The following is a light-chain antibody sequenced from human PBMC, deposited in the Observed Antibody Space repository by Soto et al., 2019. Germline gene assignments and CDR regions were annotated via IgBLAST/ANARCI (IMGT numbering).Light chain of an antibody. CDR1: HTISSC. J-gene: IGKJ5*01. CDR2: DAS. V-gene: IGKV1-5*01. Sequence: DIQMTQSPSSLSASVGDRVTITFRASHTISSCLSWYQQKPGKAAKALIYDASTLASGVPSRFNGSGSGTEFTLTISSLQPDDFATYYCQQYITYSTFGQGTRLEIK. CDR3: QQYITYST.